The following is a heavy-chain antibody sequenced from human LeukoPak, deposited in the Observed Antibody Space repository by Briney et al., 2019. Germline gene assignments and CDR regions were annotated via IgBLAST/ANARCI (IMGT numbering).Heavy chain of an antibody. CDR1: GDSISRGRYY. Sequence: SQTLSLTCTVSGDSISRGRYYWSWIRQPAGKGLEWIGRIYTTGSSNYNPSLKSRVTISVDTSKNHFSLKLNSVTAADTAVYYCARGYSTSWTYYYDFWGQGALVTVSS. V-gene: IGHV4-61*02. CDR2: IYTTGSS. J-gene: IGHJ4*02. D-gene: IGHD6-13*01. CDR3: ARGYSTSWTYYYDF.